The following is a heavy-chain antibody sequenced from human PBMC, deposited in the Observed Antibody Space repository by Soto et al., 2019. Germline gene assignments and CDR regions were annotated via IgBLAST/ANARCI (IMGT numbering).Heavy chain of an antibody. CDR2: ISAYNGNT. D-gene: IGHD3-3*01. CDR3: ARDLRDFWSGSVYYYYSMDV. CDR1: GYTFTSYG. V-gene: IGHV1-18*04. Sequence: QVQLVQSGAEVKKPGASVKVSCKASGYTFTSYGISWVRQAPGQGLEWMGWISAYNGNTNYAQKLQGRVTMTTDTSTSTAYMDLRSLRSDDTAAYHCARDLRDFWSGSVYYYYSMDVWGQGTTVTVSS. J-gene: IGHJ6*02.